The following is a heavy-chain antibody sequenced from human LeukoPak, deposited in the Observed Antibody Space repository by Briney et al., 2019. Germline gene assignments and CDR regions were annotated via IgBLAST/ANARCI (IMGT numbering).Heavy chain of an antibody. D-gene: IGHD3-3*01. CDR1: GFTFSNYV. J-gene: IGHJ6*02. Sequence: GGSLRLSCAASGFTFSNYVMSWVRQAPGKGLEWVSAIGDSAYNTYYADSVKGRFTISRDRSENTLYLQMSSLRDEDTAVYYCAKDGGGSLEWLPPMDVWGQGTTVTVSS. CDR2: IGDSAYNT. V-gene: IGHV3-23*01. CDR3: AKDGGGSLEWLPPMDV.